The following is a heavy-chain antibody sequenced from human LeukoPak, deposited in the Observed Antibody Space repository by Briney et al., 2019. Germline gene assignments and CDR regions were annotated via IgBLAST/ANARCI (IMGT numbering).Heavy chain of an antibody. D-gene: IGHD6-6*01. CDR1: GFTFSSYS. V-gene: IGHV3-21*01. CDR2: ISSSSSYI. J-gene: IGHJ4*02. Sequence: PVGSLRLSCAASGFTFSSYSMNWVRQAPGKGLEWVSSISSSSSYIYYADSVKGRFTISRDNAKNSLYLQMNSLRAEDTAVYYCERVKWQLGQVVDYWGQGTLVTVSS. CDR3: ERVKWQLGQVVDY.